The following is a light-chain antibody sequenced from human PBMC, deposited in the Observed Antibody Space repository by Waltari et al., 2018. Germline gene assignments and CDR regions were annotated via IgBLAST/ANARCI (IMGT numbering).Light chain of an antibody. CDR3: GTWDSDMTAWT. CDR2: DSH. J-gene: IGLJ3*02. V-gene: IGLV1-51*01. CDR1: NSNIGMND. Sequence: QSVLTQPPSVSAAPGQQVTIPCSGTNSNIGMNDVSWYRQFPGKAPDLLIYDSHRRPLGIPDRFFGSKSGTSATLGITGLQTGDEADYFCGTWDSDMTAWTFGGGTKVTVL.